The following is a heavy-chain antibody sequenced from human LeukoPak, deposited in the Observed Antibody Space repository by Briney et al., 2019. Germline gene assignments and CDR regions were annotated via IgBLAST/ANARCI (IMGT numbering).Heavy chain of an antibody. CDR2: IIPIFGTA. V-gene: IGHV1-69*13. D-gene: IGHD1-26*01. CDR1: GGTFSSYA. CDR3: ASASGSYRPRRPAVLPDL. J-gene: IGHJ2*01. Sequence: SVKVSCKASGGTFSSYAISWVRQAPGQGLEWMGGIIPIFGTANYAQKFQGRVTITADESTSTAYMELSSLRSEDTAVYYCASASGSYRPRRPAVLPDLRGRGTLVTVSS.